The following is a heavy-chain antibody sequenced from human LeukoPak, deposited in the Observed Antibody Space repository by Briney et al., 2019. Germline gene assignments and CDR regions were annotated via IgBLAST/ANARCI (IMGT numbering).Heavy chain of an antibody. V-gene: IGHV3-9*01. CDR3: AKDPSFYYDSSGYPDY. J-gene: IGHJ4*02. CDR1: GFTFDDYA. CDR2: ISWNSGSI. Sequence: GRSLRLSCAASGFTFDDYAMHWVRQAPGKGLEWVSGISWNSGSIGYADSVKGRFTISRDNAKNSLYLRMNSLRAEDTALYYCAKDPSFYYDSSGYPDYWGQGTLVTVSS. D-gene: IGHD3-22*01.